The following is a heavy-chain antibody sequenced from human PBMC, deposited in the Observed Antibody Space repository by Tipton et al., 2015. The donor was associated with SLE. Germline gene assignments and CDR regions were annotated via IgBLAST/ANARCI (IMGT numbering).Heavy chain of an antibody. Sequence: TLSLTCTVSGCSLNSYYWSWIRQPPGKGLEWIWSIYYSGSTNYNPSLKSRVTISVDTSKNQFSLKLSSVTAADTAVYYCARSYSSSFIFDHWGQGTLVTVSS. CDR1: GCSLNSYY. J-gene: IGHJ4*02. CDR3: ARSYSSSFIFDH. V-gene: IGHV4-59*01. CDR2: IYYSGST. D-gene: IGHD6-6*01.